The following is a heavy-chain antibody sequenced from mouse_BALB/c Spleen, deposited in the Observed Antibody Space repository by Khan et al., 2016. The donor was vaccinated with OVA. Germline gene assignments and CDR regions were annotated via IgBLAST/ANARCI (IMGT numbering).Heavy chain of an antibody. CDR1: GYTFTSYW. D-gene: IGHD4-1*01. CDR3: TRRNWDVAWFAY. V-gene: IGHV1-5*01. J-gene: IGHJ3*01. Sequence: EVQLQESGTVLARPGASVKMSCKASGYTFTSYWMHWVKQRPGQGLEWIGDIYPGNTDTNYNQKFKGKAKLTAVTSTSTAYMELYSLTNEDSAVYYCTRRNWDVAWFAYWDQGTLVTVSA. CDR2: IYPGNTDT.